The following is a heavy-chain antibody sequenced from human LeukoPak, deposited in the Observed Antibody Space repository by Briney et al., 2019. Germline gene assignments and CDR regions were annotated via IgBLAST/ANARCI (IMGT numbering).Heavy chain of an antibody. CDR1: GGSISSGGYY. Sequence: PSQTLSLTCTVSGGSISSGGYYWSWIRQHPGKGLEWIGYIYYSGSTYCNPSLKSRVTISVDTSKNQFSLKLSSVTAADTAVYYCARDSSHYYDSSVGAFDIWGQGTMVTVSS. CDR2: IYYSGST. J-gene: IGHJ3*02. V-gene: IGHV4-31*03. CDR3: ARDSSHYYDSSVGAFDI. D-gene: IGHD3-22*01.